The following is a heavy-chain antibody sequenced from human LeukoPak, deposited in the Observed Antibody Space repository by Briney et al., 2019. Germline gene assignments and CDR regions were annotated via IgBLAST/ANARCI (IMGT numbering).Heavy chain of an antibody. CDR2: IYTSGST. Sequence: SETLSLTCTVSGGSISSYYWSWIRQPAGKGLEWIGRIYTSGSTNYNPSLKSRVTMSVDTSKNQFFLKLSSVTAADTAVYYCARWYAEYCSSTSCYFAFDIWGQGTMVTVSS. V-gene: IGHV4-4*07. J-gene: IGHJ3*02. CDR3: ARWYAEYCSSTSCYFAFDI. CDR1: GGSISSYY. D-gene: IGHD2-2*01.